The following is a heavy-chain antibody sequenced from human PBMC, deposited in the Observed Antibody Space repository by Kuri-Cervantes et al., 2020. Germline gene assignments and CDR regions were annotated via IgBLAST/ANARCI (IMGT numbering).Heavy chain of an antibody. V-gene: IGHV3-23*01. CDR1: GFTFSSYA. D-gene: IGHD7-27*01. CDR3: ASLGTLPFPNYYYYYGMDV. CDR2: ISGSGGST. J-gene: IGHJ6*02. Sequence: GESLKISCAASGFTFSSYAMSWVRQAPGKGLEWVSAISGSGGSTYYADSVKGRFTISRDNSKNTLYLQMNSLRAEDTAVYYCASLGTLPFPNYYYYYGMDVWGQGTTVTVSS.